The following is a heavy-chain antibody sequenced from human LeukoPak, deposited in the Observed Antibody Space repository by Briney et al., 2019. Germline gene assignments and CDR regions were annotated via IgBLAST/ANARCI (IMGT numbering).Heavy chain of an antibody. CDR2: ISSSSSYT. Sequence: PGGSLRLSCAASGFTFSSYTMNWIRQAPGKGLEWVSYISSSSSYTNYADSVKGRFTISRDNAKNSLYLQMNSLRAEDTAVYYCARERYGSGSYGFDYWGQGTLVTVSS. CDR1: GFTFSSYT. CDR3: ARERYGSGSYGFDY. J-gene: IGHJ4*02. V-gene: IGHV3-21*05. D-gene: IGHD3-10*01.